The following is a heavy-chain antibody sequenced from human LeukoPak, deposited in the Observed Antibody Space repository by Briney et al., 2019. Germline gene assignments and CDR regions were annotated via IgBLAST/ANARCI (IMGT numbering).Heavy chain of an antibody. CDR2: IKPDGSGT. Sequence: GGSLRLSCAASGFTFNTNWMSWLRQAPGKGREWVANIKPDGSGTYFVDSVKGRFTISRDNAKNSLYLQMNSLRVEDTAMYFCVRAARDWGQGTLVTVSS. J-gene: IGHJ4*02. CDR1: GFTFNTNW. CDR3: VRAARD. V-gene: IGHV3-7*01.